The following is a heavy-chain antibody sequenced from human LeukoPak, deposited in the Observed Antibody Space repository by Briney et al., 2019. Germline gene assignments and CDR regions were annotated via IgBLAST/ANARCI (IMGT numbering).Heavy chain of an antibody. V-gene: IGHV4-59*08. CDR1: GGLTRCYY. CDR2: ISYSGST. CDR3: ASSHVITFGGVTPKVFAY. Sequence: ETLSLTCTLSGGLTRCYYWSSIRHPPANRLVSIGSISYSGSTNYNPSLKSRVTISVDKSQTQFSLKPSFVTAAHTAAYYSASSHVITFGGVTPKVFAYSGQGTPVTASP. J-gene: IGHJ4*02. D-gene: IGHD3-16*01.